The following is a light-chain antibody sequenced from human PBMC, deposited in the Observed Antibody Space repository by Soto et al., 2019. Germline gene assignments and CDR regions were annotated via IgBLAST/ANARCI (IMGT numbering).Light chain of an antibody. CDR2: SAS. CDR1: QSVLYSSNNKNY. Sequence: DIVMTQSPDSLAVSLGERATINCKSSQSVLYSSNNKNYLAWYQQKPGQPPKLLIYSASTRESGVPDRFTGNRSGPDFTLTIRSLQAEDVAVYYCQQYYSTPITFGQGTRLEIK. CDR3: QQYYSTPIT. V-gene: IGKV4-1*01. J-gene: IGKJ5*01.